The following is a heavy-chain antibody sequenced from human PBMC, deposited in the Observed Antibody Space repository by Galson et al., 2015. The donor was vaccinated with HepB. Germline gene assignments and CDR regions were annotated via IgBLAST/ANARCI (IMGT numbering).Heavy chain of an antibody. V-gene: IGHV3-21*01. Sequence: SLRLSCAASGFTFSSYSMNWVRQAPGKGLEWVSSISTVSNYIYYADSVKGRFTISRDNAKNSLYLQMDSLGAEDTAVYYCARPHPIPVPGRVGYYAVDVWGQGTTVTVSS. CDR2: ISTVSNYI. D-gene: IGHD6-19*01. CDR1: GFTFSSYS. CDR3: ARPHPIPVPGRVGYYAVDV. J-gene: IGHJ6*02.